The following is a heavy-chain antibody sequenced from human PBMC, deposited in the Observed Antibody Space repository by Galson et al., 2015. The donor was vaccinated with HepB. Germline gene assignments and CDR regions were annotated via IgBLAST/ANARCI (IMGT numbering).Heavy chain of an antibody. CDR1: GYTLTSYG. CDR3: AKLSGSYSYYFDY. CDR2: ISAYNGNT. Sequence: SVKVSCKASGYTLTSYGISWVRQAPGQGLEWMGWISAYNGNTNYAQKLQGRVAMTTDTSTSTAYMELRSLRSEDTAVYYCAKLSGSYSYYFDYWGQGTLVTVSS. J-gene: IGHJ4*02. V-gene: IGHV1-18*01. D-gene: IGHD3-10*01.